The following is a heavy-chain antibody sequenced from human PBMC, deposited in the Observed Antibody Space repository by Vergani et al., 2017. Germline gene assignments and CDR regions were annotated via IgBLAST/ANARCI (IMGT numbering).Heavy chain of an antibody. CDR3: ASERYDY. V-gene: IGHV3-33*01. Sequence: QGQLVESGGGIVQPGRSLTLSCVASRSTFKTYGMHWVRQAPGKGLEWVGLIYYDGSNAYYADSVKGRFTISRDNSKNTLYLQMSSLRAEDTAVYYCASERYDYWGQGTLVTVSS. CDR2: IYYDGSNA. J-gene: IGHJ4*02. CDR1: RSTFKTYG.